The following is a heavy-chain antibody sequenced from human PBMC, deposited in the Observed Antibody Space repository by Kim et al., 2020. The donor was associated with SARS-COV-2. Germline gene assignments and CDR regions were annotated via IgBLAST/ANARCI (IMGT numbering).Heavy chain of an antibody. D-gene: IGHD1-1*01. J-gene: IGHJ4*02. Sequence: SVKVSCKASGGELSTYTISWVRQAPGQGLEWMAGITPIFGASKSKQKFQARVTIVADGSTSTVYMELSSLTSDDMAVYYCAIGGSTTFDYWGQGTLVTV. CDR1: GGELSTYT. CDR3: AIGGSTTFDY. CDR2: ITPIFGAS. V-gene: IGHV1-69*13.